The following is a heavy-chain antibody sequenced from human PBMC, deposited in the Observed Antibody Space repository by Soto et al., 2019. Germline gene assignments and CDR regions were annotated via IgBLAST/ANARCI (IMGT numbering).Heavy chain of an antibody. D-gene: IGHD3-22*01. V-gene: IGHV3-30-3*01. CDR2: ISYDGSNK. CDR3: ARGNGDSSGPTQISAAFDI. CDR1: GFTFSSYA. J-gene: IGHJ3*02. Sequence: GGSLRLSCAASGFTFSSYAMHWVRQAPGKGLEWVAVISYDGSNKYYADSVKGRFTISRDNSKNTLYLQMNSLRAEDTAVYYCARGNGDSSGPTQISAAFDIWGQGTMVTLSS.